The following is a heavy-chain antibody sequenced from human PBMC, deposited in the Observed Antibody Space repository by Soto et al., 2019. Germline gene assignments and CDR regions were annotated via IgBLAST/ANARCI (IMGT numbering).Heavy chain of an antibody. CDR2: ISYDGSNK. D-gene: IGHD1-26*01. Sequence: PGGSLRLSCAASGFTFSSYGMHWVRQAPGKGLEWVAVISYDGSNKYYADSVKGRFTISRDNSKNTLYLQMNSLRAEDTAVYYCAKVSSQLHFDYWGQGTLVTVSS. CDR1: GFTFSSYG. J-gene: IGHJ4*02. CDR3: AKVSSQLHFDY. V-gene: IGHV3-30*18.